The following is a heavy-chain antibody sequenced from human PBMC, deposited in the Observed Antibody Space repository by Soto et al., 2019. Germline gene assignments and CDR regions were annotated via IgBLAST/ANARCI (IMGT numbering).Heavy chain of an antibody. CDR1: GFTFSNSW. CDR2: IKPDGSVI. CDR3: ARYYEPTAGPPWFDP. D-gene: IGHD3-22*01. Sequence: GGSPRLSCAASGFTFSNSWMTWVRQAPGRRLEWVANIKPDGSVIYYLDSVKGRFTVSRDNAKNAMHLQMNSLRVEDMAVYYCARYYEPTAGPPWFDPRGQGTLVTVSS. J-gene: IGHJ5*02. V-gene: IGHV3-7*02.